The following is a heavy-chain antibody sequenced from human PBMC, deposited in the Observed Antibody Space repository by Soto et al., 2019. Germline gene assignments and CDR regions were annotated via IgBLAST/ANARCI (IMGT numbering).Heavy chain of an antibody. CDR1: GFTFNNYA. CDR2: LSGGGDTT. D-gene: IGHD3-10*01. CDR3: AKGRGGSGSLTPRVDF. V-gene: IGHV3-23*01. J-gene: IGHJ4*02. Sequence: EVQLLESGGGLVQPGGSLRLSCAASGFTFNNYAMTWVRRAPGKGLEWVSALSGGGDTTSYADSVKGRFTVSRDGYKNTLYLQMSSLRAEDTALYYCAKGRGGSGSLTPRVDFWGQGTLVTVSS.